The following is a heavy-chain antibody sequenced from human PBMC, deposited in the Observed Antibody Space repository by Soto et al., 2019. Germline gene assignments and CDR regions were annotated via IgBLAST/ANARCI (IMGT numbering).Heavy chain of an antibody. D-gene: IGHD3-10*01. J-gene: IGHJ6*02. V-gene: IGHV4-59*01. Sequence: PSETLSLTCTVSGGSISSYYWSWIRQPPGKGLEWIGYIYYSGSTNYNPSLKSRVTISVDTSKNQFSLKLSSVTAADTAVYYCARGVAMVRGHYGMDVWGQGTTVTVS. CDR2: IYYSGST. CDR3: ARGVAMVRGHYGMDV. CDR1: GGSISSYY.